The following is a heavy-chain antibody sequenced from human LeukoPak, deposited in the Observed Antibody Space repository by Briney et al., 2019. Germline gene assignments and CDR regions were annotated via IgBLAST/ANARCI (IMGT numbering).Heavy chain of an antibody. D-gene: IGHD2-21*02. J-gene: IGHJ4*02. V-gene: IGHV4-59*08. CDR2: IYYNGIT. CDR3: ARGPESRLCGGDCYPFGY. Sequence: NPSETLSLTCTISGGSISDYYWSWIRQPPGKGLEWIGYIYYNGITNYNPSLKTRVTISVDTSKNQFSLKLSSVTAADTAVYYCARGPESRLCGGDCYPFGYWGQGTLVTVSS. CDR1: GGSISDYY.